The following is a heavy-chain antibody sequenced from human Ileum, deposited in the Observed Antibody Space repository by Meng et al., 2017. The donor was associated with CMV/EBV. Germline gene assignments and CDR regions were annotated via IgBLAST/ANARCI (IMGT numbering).Heavy chain of an antibody. V-gene: IGHV4-39*07. CDR2: NPNNGSN. CDR1: GGSNSTRDAY. D-gene: IGHD6-13*01. CDR3: ARDMGISWFYY. Sequence: GQGLVKPSETLSPTCTGSGGSNSTRDAYWGSIREPPGKGLAWWESNPNNGSNYYNPSLKSRVTITGDTAKTQISLKLNSVTAADPAVYYCARDMGISWFYYWGQGTLVTVSS. J-gene: IGHJ4*02.